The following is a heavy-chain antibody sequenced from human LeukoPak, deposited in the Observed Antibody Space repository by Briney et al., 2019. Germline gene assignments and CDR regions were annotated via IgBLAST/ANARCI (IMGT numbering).Heavy chain of an antibody. D-gene: IGHD3-3*01. Sequence: ASVKVSCKVSGYTLTELSMHWVRQAPGKGLEWIGGFDPEDGETIYAQKFQGRVTMTEDTSTDTAYMDRSSLGSEDTAVYYCATGGITIFGVVTPRYYYYMDVWGKGTTVTVSS. V-gene: IGHV1-24*01. CDR2: FDPEDGET. CDR3: ATGGITIFGVVTPRYYYYMDV. J-gene: IGHJ6*03. CDR1: GYTLTELS.